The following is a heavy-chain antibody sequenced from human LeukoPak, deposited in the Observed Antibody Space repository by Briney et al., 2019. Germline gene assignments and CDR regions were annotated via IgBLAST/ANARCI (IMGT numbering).Heavy chain of an antibody. CDR1: GFTFSGYG. V-gene: IGHV1-2*02. J-gene: IGHJ4*02. CDR2: INPNSGGT. Sequence: GGSLRLSCAASGFTFSGYGMHWVRQAPGQGLEWMGWINPNSGGTNYAQKFQGRVTMTRDTSISTAYMELSRLRSDDTAVYYCARGCGGNCWRDSSGYPPPSYWGQGTLVTVSS. D-gene: IGHD3-22*01. CDR3: ARGCGGNCWRDSSGYPPPSY.